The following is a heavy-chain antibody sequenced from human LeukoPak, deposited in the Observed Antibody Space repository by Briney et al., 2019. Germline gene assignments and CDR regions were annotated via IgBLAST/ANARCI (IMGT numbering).Heavy chain of an antibody. CDR3: ARAAGIAAVY. Sequence: GRSLRLSCAASGFTFSSYAMHWVRQAPGKGLEWVAVISYDGSNKYYADSVKGRFTISRDNSKNTLYLQMNSLRAEDTAVYYCARAAGIAAVYWGQGTLVTVSS. V-gene: IGHV3-30-3*01. D-gene: IGHD6-13*01. J-gene: IGHJ4*02. CDR1: GFTFSSYA. CDR2: ISYDGSNK.